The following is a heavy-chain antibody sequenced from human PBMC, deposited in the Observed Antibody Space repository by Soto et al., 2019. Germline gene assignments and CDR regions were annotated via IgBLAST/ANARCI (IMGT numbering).Heavy chain of an antibody. J-gene: IGHJ4*02. CDR1: GFAFSTYG. D-gene: IGHD4-17*01. CDR2: ISYDGGDF. CDR3: AKEGYGDYHLSS. Sequence: GGSLRLSCAASGFAFSTYGMHWVRQAPGKGLEWVALISYDGGDFYYADSVKGRFTISRDNSKNTLFLQMNSLRGEDTAVFYCAKEGYGDYHLSSRGQGTLVTVSS. V-gene: IGHV3-30*18.